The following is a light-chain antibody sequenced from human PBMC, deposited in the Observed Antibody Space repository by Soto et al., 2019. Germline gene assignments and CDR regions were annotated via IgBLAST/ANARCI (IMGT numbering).Light chain of an antibody. V-gene: IGLV4-69*01. CDR1: RGHSSYA. J-gene: IGLJ3*02. Sequence: QLVLTQSPSASASLGASVKLTCTLSRGHSSYAIAWHQQQPEKGPRYLMKLNSDGSHSKGDGIPDRVSGSSSGAERYLTISILQSEDEDDYYCQTWGTGIPWVFGGGTKLTVL. CDR2: LNSDGSH. CDR3: QTWGTGIPWV.